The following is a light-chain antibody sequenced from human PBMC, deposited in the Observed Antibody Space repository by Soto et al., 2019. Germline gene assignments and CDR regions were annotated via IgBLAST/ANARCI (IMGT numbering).Light chain of an antibody. V-gene: IGKV3-15*01. Sequence: EIVMTQSPATLSGSPGERVTLSCRTSHSVNSHVAWYQQKPGQAPRLLLYGASTRATGIPVRFSGSGVGTEFTLTISSLQSEDFAVYYCQQYKNRTLFGQGTRLET. J-gene: IGKJ5*01. CDR1: HSVNSH. CDR2: GAS. CDR3: QQYKNRTL.